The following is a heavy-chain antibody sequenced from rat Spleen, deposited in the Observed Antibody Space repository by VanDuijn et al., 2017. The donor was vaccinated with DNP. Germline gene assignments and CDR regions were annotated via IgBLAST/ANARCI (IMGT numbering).Heavy chain of an antibody. J-gene: IGHJ2*01. CDR2: IIYDGGST. D-gene: IGHD1-1*01. CDR3: TREGTVVTPFDY. CDR1: GFTFSDYA. Sequence: EVQLVESGGGLVQPGRSLKLSCAASGFTFSDYAMAWVRQAPKKGLEWVATIIYDGGSTYYRDSVKGRFTISRDNAKSSLYLQMNSLRSEDTATYYCTREGTVVTPFDYWGQGVMVTVSS. V-gene: IGHV5-17*01.